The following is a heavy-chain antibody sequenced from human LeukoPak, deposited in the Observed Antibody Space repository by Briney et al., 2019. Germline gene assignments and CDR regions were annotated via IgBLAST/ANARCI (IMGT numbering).Heavy chain of an antibody. V-gene: IGHV3-23*01. CDR3: AKDRRYFDWLFPAFDI. CDR1: GFTFDTYT. CDR2: ISGSGGST. J-gene: IGHJ3*02. D-gene: IGHD3-9*01. Sequence: PGGSLRLSCVGSGFTFDTYTLNWVRQAPGKGLEWVSAISGSGGSTYYADSVKGRFTISRDNSKNTLYLQMNSLRAEDTAVYYCAKDRRYFDWLFPAFDIWGQGTMVTVSS.